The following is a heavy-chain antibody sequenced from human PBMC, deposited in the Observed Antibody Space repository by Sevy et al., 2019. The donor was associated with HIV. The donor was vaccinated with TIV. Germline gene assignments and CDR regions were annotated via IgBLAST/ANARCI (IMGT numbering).Heavy chain of an antibody. V-gene: IGHV3-74*01. J-gene: IGHJ6*02. CDR2: INSDGSST. D-gene: IGHD6-19*01. CDR1: GFTFSSYW. CDR3: ARAYSSGYYYYGMDV. Sequence: GGSLRLSCAASGFTFSSYWMHWVRQAPGKGLVWVSRINSDGSSTSYADSVKGRFTISRDNAKNTLYLQMNSLRAEETAVYYCARAYSSGYYYYGMDVWGQGTTVTVSS.